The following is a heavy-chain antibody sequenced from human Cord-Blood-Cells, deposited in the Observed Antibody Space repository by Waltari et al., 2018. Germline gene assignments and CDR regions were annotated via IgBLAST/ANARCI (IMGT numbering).Heavy chain of an antibody. J-gene: IGHJ4*02. Sequence: VQLVESGGGVVPPGRSLRHSCAARRFTLTRSCMHWVRQAHWKGLEWVAVISYDGSNKYYADSVKGLFTISRDNSKNTLYLQMNSLRAEDTAVYYCANSPFDYWGQGTLVTVSS. CDR1: RFTLTRSC. CDR3: ANSPFDY. CDR2: ISYDGSNK. V-gene: IGHV3-30*18.